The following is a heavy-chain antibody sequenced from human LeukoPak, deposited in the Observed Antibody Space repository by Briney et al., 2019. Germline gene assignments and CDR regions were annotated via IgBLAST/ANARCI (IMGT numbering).Heavy chain of an antibody. CDR1: VGSFSGYY. CDR2: INHSGST. CDR3: ASQRGYSGYDPTRRGYFDY. J-gene: IGHJ4*02. D-gene: IGHD5-12*01. Sequence: SETLSLTCAVYVGSFSGYYWSWIRQPPGKGLEWIGEINHSGSTNYNPSLKSRVTISVDTSKNQFSLKLSSVTAADTVVYYCASQRGYSGYDPTRRGYFDYWGQGTLVTVSS. V-gene: IGHV4-34*01.